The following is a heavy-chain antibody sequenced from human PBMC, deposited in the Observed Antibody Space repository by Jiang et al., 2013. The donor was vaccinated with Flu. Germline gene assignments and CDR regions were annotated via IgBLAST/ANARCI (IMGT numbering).Heavy chain of an antibody. CDR2: IYYSGST. V-gene: IGHV4-59*01. Sequence: LLKPSETLVPSTCTVSGGSISSYYWSWIRQPPGKGLEWIGYIYYSGSTNYNPSLKSRVTISVDTSKNQFSLKLSSVTAADTAVYYCARGYYDSSGYYVGYWGQGTLVTVSS. D-gene: IGHD3-22*01. J-gene: IGHJ4*02. CDR1: GGSISSYY. CDR3: ARGYYDSSGYYVGY.